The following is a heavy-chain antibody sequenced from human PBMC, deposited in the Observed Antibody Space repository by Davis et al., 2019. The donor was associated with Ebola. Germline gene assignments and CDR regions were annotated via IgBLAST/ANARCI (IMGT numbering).Heavy chain of an antibody. Sequence: PSETLSLTCTVSGGSISSGDYYWSWIRQPPGKGLEWIGYIYYSGSTYYNPSLKSRVTISVDTSKNQFSLKLNSVTAADTAVYYCARVADSSGVDPWGQGTLVTVSS. J-gene: IGHJ5*02. CDR3: ARVADSSGVDP. CDR1: GGSISSGDYY. V-gene: IGHV4-30-4*01. CDR2: IYYSGST. D-gene: IGHD3-22*01.